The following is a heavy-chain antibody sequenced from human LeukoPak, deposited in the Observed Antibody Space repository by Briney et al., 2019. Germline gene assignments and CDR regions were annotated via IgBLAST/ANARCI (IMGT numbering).Heavy chain of an antibody. Sequence: GGSLRLSCAASGFTFSSYWMHWVRQAPGKGLVGVSGINWNGGSTGYADSVKGRFTISRDNAKNSLYLQMNSLRAEDTALYYCARVTTVDLPSYYYYMDVWGKGTTVIVSS. D-gene: IGHD3-3*01. V-gene: IGHV3-20*04. CDR1: GFTFSSYW. CDR3: ARVTTVDLPSYYYYMDV. J-gene: IGHJ6*03. CDR2: INWNGGST.